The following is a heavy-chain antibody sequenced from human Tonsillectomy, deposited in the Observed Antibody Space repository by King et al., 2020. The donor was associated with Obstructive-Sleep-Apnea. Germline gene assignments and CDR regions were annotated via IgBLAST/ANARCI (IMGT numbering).Heavy chain of an antibody. CDR3: ARDYYDSSGYYSTDYFDY. D-gene: IGHD3-22*01. CDR1: GFTFSSYS. V-gene: IGHV3-21*01. Sequence: VQLVESGGGLVKPGGSLRLSCAASGFTFSSYSMNWVRQAPGKGLEWVSSISSSSSYIYYADSVKGRFTISRDNAKNSLYLQMNSLRAEDTAVYYCARDYYDSSGYYSTDYFDYWGQGTLVTVSS. J-gene: IGHJ4*02. CDR2: ISSSSSYI.